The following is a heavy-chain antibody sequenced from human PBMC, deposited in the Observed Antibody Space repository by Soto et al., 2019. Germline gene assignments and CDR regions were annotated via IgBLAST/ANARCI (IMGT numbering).Heavy chain of an antibody. CDR1: GFTFSNYD. J-gene: IGHJ6*02. Sequence: EVQLVESGGGLVQPGGSLRLSCEASGFTFSNYDMHWVRQGTGKGLEWVSGISAAGDPDYADSVEGRFTISRENAQNSFFLQMNSLRVGDTAVYYCARTDRDFYGLDVWGQGTTVIVS. CDR3: ARTDRDFYGLDV. V-gene: IGHV3-13*05. CDR2: ISAAGDP.